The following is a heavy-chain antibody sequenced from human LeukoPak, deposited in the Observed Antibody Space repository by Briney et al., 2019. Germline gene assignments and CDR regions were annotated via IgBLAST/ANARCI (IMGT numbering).Heavy chain of an antibody. Sequence: GGSLRLSCAASGFTFSSYSMNWVRQAPGKGLEWVSSISSSSSYIYYADSVKGRFTISRDNAKNSLYLQMNSLRAEDTAVYHCARAIAVADAFDIWGQGTMVTVSS. D-gene: IGHD6-19*01. CDR3: ARAIAVADAFDI. CDR1: GFTFSSYS. V-gene: IGHV3-21*01. J-gene: IGHJ3*02. CDR2: ISSSSSYI.